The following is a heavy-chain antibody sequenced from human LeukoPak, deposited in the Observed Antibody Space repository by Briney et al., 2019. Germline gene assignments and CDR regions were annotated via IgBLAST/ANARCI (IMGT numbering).Heavy chain of an antibody. Sequence: GGSLRLSCAASGFTFSSYSMNWVRQAPGKGLEWISYIHTSGNSIYYADPVKGRFTISGDTARSSVYLQMNTLGAEDMAVYYCVRDFAWAFDYWGQGTLVTVSS. CDR2: IHTSGNSI. D-gene: IGHD3-16*01. CDR3: VRDFAWAFDY. V-gene: IGHV3-48*01. CDR1: GFTFSSYS. J-gene: IGHJ4*02.